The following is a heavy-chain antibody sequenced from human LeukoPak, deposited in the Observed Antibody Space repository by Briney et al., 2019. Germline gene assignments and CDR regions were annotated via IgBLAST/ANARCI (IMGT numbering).Heavy chain of an antibody. J-gene: IGHJ4*02. CDR3: ASGFLDGFWSGHF. D-gene: IGHD3-3*01. CDR2: IKEDGSAK. Sequence: PGGSLRLSCAASGLTFSTYWMSWVRQAPGKGLEWVANIKEDGSAKYYVGSVKGRFTISRDNAKKSLYLQMNSLRAEDTAVYFCASGFLDGFWSGHFWGQGTLVTVSS. CDR1: GLTFSTYW. V-gene: IGHV3-7*01.